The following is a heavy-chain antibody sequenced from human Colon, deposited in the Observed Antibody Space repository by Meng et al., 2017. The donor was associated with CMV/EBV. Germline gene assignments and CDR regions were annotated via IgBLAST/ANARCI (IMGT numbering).Heavy chain of an antibody. Sequence: GESLKISCAASGFMFNIYIMSWVRQAPGKGLEWVSSISGSGGSTYYEDSVRGRFLISRDNSKNTVYLQMNSLRADDTALYYCAKDLGSALHGGYAYGPRWFDPWGQGTLVTVSS. D-gene: IGHD5-18*01. V-gene: IGHV3-23*01. CDR3: AKDLGSALHGGYAYGPRWFDP. CDR1: GFMFNIYI. CDR2: ISGSGGST. J-gene: IGHJ5*02.